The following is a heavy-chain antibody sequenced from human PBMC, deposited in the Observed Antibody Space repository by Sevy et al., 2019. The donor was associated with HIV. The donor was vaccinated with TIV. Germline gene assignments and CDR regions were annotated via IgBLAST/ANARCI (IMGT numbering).Heavy chain of an antibody. Sequence: GGSLRLSCAASGFSFSWYWMSWVRQTPGKGLEWVAVTSYDGSHKYYADSVKGRFTVSRDNSRNILSLEMNSLRRDDTAVYYCARGENDDEFFQYWGQGTLVTVSS. J-gene: IGHJ1*01. D-gene: IGHD1-26*01. V-gene: IGHV3-30*03. CDR3: ARGENDDEFFQY. CDR2: TSYDGSHK. CDR1: GFSFSWYW.